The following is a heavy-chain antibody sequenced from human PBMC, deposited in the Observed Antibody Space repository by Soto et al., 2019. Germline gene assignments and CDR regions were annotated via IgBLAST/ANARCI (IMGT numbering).Heavy chain of an antibody. D-gene: IGHD3-16*02. Sequence: GGSLRLSCAASGFSFSSHAMSWVRQAPGKGLEWVAVSSGSGDSTYYAGSVRGRFTISRDNSKNTLYLQMNSLRAEDTAVYFCARHPSWNSRYVDYWGQGTLVTVSS. CDR3: ARHPSWNSRYVDY. CDR2: SSGSGDST. J-gene: IGHJ4*02. V-gene: IGHV3-23*01. CDR1: GFSFSSHA.